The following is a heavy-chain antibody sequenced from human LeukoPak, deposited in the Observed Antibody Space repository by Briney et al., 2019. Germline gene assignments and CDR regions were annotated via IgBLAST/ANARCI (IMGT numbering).Heavy chain of an antibody. CDR2: IYYSGST. J-gene: IGHJ2*01. V-gene: IGHV4-59*08. CDR1: GGSISSYY. D-gene: IGHD6-13*01. CDR3: ASTSYSSSWYRNWYFDL. Sequence: ASETLSLTCTVSGGSISSYYWSWIRQPPGKGLERIGYIYYSGSTNYNPSLKSRVTISVDTSKNQFSLKLSSVTAADTAVYYCASTSYSSSWYRNWYFDLWGRGTLVTVSS.